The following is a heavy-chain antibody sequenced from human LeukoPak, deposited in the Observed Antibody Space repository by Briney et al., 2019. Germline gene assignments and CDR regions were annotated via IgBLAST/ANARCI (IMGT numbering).Heavy chain of an antibody. CDR1: GYTFTSYD. CDR2: MNPNSGNT. J-gene: IGHJ4*02. V-gene: IGHV1-8*01. D-gene: IGHD2-21*01. CDR3: ARAVAVVVSPVDY. Sequence: GASVKVSCKASGYTFTSYDINWVRQATGQGLEWMGWMNPNSGNTGYAQKFQGRVTMTRDTSTSTVYMELSSLRSEDTAVYYCARAVAVVVSPVDYWGQGTLVTVSS.